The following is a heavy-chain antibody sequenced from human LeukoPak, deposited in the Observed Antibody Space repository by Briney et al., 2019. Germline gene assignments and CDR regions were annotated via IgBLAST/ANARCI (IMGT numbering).Heavy chain of an antibody. Sequence: SGGSLRLSCAASGFTFSDYAMSWVRQAPGKGLEWVSTISDNGGGTCYADSVKGRFTISRDNSKNTLFLQMNSLRAEDSAVYYCATDREGDPSAYYLVGGQGTLITVSS. D-gene: IGHD3-22*01. V-gene: IGHV3-23*01. CDR3: ATDREGDPSAYYLV. CDR2: ISDNGGGT. CDR1: GFTFSDYA. J-gene: IGHJ4*02.